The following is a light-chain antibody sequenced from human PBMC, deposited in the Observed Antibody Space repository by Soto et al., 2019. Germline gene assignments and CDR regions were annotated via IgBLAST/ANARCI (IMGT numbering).Light chain of an antibody. Sequence: DIQMTQSPSAMSASVGDRVTISCRASHNINYYLAWFQQKPGKVPKRLIYSASSLQSGVPSRFSGSGSGTDFTLTITGLQPEDTAIYYCLQHNSYPLTCGGGNKVEIK. CDR3: LQHNSYPLT. CDR2: SAS. CDR1: HNINYY. J-gene: IGKJ4*01. V-gene: IGKV1-17*03.